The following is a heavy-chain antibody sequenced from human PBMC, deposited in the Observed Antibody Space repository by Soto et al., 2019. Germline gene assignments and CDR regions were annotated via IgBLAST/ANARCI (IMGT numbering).Heavy chain of an antibody. CDR3: ARVRATGMDAPDY. CDR2: INHSGST. J-gene: IGHJ4*02. D-gene: IGHD5-18*01. CDR1: GGSFSGYY. Sequence: SETLSLTCAVYGGSFSGYYWSWIRQPPGKGLEWIGGINHSGSTNYNPSLSSRVTISVDTPKNQFSLNLSSVSAADTAMYYCARVRATGMDAPDYWGQGTLVTVSS. V-gene: IGHV4-34*01.